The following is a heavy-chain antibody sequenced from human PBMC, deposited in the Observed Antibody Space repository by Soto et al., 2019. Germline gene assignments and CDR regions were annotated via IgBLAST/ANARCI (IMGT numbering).Heavy chain of an antibody. CDR1: GFIFSDYA. V-gene: IGHV3-30-3*01. Sequence: QVQLVESGGGVVQPGRSLRLSCAGSGFIFSDYAMHWVRQAPGKGLEWVAVMSYDGSSKYHADSVEGRFTISRDNSRNTLYLQMNSLRVEDTAVYYCARDQRGSSFTWFDPWGQGTLVTVSS. D-gene: IGHD6-6*01. J-gene: IGHJ5*02. CDR2: MSYDGSSK. CDR3: ARDQRGSSFTWFDP.